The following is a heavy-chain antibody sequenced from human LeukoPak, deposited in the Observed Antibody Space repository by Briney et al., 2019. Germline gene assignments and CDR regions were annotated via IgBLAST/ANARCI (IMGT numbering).Heavy chain of an antibody. J-gene: IGHJ3*01. Sequence: GGSLRLSCAASGFTFSNYAMTWVRQAPGKGLEWVSLISGDGVTTFYADSVKGRFTISRYNSKNSLYLQMTSLRSEDTALYYCAKRLAVTGNHAFDVWGQGTMVTVSS. CDR1: GFTFSNYA. D-gene: IGHD1-20*01. CDR3: AKRLAVTGNHAFDV. V-gene: IGHV3-43*02. CDR2: ISGDGVTT.